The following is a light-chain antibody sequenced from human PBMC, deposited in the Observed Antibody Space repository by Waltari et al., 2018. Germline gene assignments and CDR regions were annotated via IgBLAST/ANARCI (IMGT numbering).Light chain of an antibody. CDR3: SSYASSNTWV. J-gene: IGLJ3*02. CDR2: DVS. V-gene: IGLV2-14*01. CDR1: SSDVGAFNY. Sequence: QSALTQPASVSGSPGQSITISCTGTSSDVGAFNYVSWYQQDPGKAPKLITYDVSKRPSGVSTRFSGSKSGNTASLTSSGLQAEDEADYYCSSYASSNTWVFGGGTKLTVL.